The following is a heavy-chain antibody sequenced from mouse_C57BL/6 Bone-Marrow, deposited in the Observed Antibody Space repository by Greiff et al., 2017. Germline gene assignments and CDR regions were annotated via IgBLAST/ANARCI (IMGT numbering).Heavy chain of an antibody. J-gene: IGHJ2*01. V-gene: IGHV5-6*01. CDR3: ARLITTVVAKGFDY. CDR1: GFTFSSYG. Sequence: EVQVVESGGDLVKPGGSLKLSCAASGFTFSSYGMSWVRQTPDKRLEWVATISSGGSYTYYPDSVKGRFTISRDNAKNTLYLPMSSLKSEDTAMYYCARLITTVVAKGFDYWGQGTTLTVSS. CDR2: ISSGGSYT. D-gene: IGHD1-1*01.